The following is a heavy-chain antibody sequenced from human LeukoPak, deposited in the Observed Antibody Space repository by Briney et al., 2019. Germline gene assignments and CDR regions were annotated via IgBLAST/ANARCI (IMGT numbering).Heavy chain of an antibody. V-gene: IGHV3-23*01. J-gene: IGHJ5*02. Sequence: GGSLRLSCAASGFTFSSYAMSWVRQAPGKGLEWVSAISGSGGSTYYAYSVKGRFTISRDNSNNTLYLQMNSLRAEDTALYFCARSRGPGSHWFDPWGQGALVTVSS. CDR1: GFTFSSYA. CDR2: ISGSGGST. CDR3: ARSRGPGSHWFDP. D-gene: IGHD3-10*01.